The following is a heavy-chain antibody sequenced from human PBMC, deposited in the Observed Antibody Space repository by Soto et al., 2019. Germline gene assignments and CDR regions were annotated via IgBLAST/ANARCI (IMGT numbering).Heavy chain of an antibody. CDR3: ARVGEDDFGSGYYSKRYYDYYGMDV. CDR1: GGSINNNF. V-gene: IGHV4-59*01. CDR2: VYYDGHT. Sequence: SETLSLTCTVSGGSINNNFWGWIRQPPGKGLEWIGYVYYDGHTDYNPSLESRVTIAVDTSKNQFSLRLTSVTAADTAVYYCARVGEDDFGSGYYSKRYYDYYGMDVWGQGTTVT. J-gene: IGHJ6*02. D-gene: IGHD3-3*01.